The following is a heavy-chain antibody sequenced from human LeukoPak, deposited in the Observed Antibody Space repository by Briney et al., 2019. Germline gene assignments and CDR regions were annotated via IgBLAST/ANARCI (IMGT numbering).Heavy chain of an antibody. V-gene: IGHV3-73*01. Sequence: GGSLRLSCAASGFTFSGSAMHWVRQASGKGLEWVGRIRSKANSYATAYAASVKGRSTISRDDSKNTAYLQMNSLKTEDTAVYYGTTAYYYGSGSFDYWGQGTLVTVSS. CDR1: GFTFSGSA. D-gene: IGHD3-10*01. J-gene: IGHJ4*02. CDR2: IRSKANSYAT. CDR3: TTAYYYGSGSFDY.